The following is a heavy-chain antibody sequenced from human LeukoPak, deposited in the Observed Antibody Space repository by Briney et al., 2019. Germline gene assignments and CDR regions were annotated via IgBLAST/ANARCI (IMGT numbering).Heavy chain of an antibody. Sequence: SVKVSCKASGGTLSSYTISWVRQAPGQGLEWMGRIIPILGIANYAQKFQGRVTITADKSTSTAYMELSSLRSEDTAVYYCASHYYDSSGYYYFDYWGQGTLVTVSS. CDR1: GGTLSSYT. V-gene: IGHV1-69*02. CDR3: ASHYYDSSGYYYFDY. J-gene: IGHJ4*02. CDR2: IIPILGIA. D-gene: IGHD3-22*01.